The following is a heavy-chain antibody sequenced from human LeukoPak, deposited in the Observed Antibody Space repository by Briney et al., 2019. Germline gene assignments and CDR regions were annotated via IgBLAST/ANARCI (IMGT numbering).Heavy chain of an antibody. CDR1: GFNFADYS. D-gene: IGHD2-21*02. CDR2: ISWSGGTI. Sequence: GGSLRLSCAASGFNFADYSVHWVRQAPGKGLEWVSGISWSGGTIDYAASVKGRFTVSRDNAKNSLYLQMNTLRPEDTALYYCAKSGDSRDYYFFYMDVWGKGTTVTVSS. CDR3: AKSGDSRDYYFFYMDV. V-gene: IGHV3-9*01. J-gene: IGHJ6*03.